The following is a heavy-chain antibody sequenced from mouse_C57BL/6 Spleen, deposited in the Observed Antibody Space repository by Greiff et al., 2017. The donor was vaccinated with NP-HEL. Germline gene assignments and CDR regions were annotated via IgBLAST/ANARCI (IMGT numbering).Heavy chain of an antibody. CDR1: GYTFTSYW. J-gene: IGHJ1*03. CDR3: ARWLLRAWYFDV. V-gene: IGHV1-59*01. Sequence: VQLQQPGAELVRPGTSVKLSCKASGYTFTSYWMHWVKQRPGQGLEWIGVIDPSDSYTNYNQKFKGKATLTVDTSSSTAYMQLSSLTSEDSAVYYCARWLLRAWYFDVWGTGTTVTVSS. CDR2: IDPSDSYT. D-gene: IGHD2-3*01.